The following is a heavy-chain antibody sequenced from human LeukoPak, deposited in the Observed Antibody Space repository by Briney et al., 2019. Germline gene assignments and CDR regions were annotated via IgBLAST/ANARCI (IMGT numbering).Heavy chain of an antibody. CDR2: INWNGGGT. D-gene: IGHD3-16*01. CDR1: GFTFDDYG. V-gene: IGHV3-20*04. CDR3: ARGYVWGSLGWFDP. Sequence: PGGSLRLSCAASGFTFDDYGMSWVRQAPGKGLEWVSGINWNGGGTGYADSVKGRFTISRDNAKKSLYLQMNSLRADDTALYYCARGYVWGSLGWFDPWGQGTLVTVSS. J-gene: IGHJ5*02.